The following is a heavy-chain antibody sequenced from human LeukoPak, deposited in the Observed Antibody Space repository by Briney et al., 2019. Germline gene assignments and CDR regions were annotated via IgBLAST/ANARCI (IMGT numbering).Heavy chain of an antibody. CDR2: MNPNSGNT. Sequence: ASVKVSCKASGYTFTSYDIKWVRQATGQGLEWMGWMNPNSGNTGYAQKFQGRVTMTRNTSISTAYMELSSLRSEDTAVYYCARGRMVRGVTWWFDPWGQGTLVTVSS. V-gene: IGHV1-8*01. D-gene: IGHD3-10*01. J-gene: IGHJ5*02. CDR1: GYTFTSYD. CDR3: ARGRMVRGVTWWFDP.